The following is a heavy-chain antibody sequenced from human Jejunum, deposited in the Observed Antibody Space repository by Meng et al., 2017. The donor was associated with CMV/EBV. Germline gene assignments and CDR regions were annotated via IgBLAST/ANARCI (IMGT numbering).Heavy chain of an antibody. CDR1: EDIVSRNRAS. Sequence: EDIVSRNRASWNWLRQSPSRGLEWLGRTYYRSNWSTDYALSVKSRITISPDTSKNQVSLHLTSLTPEDTAMYYCVRSSTTGGFDPWGQGTLVTVSS. V-gene: IGHV6-1*01. D-gene: IGHD7-27*01. CDR3: VRSSTTGGFDP. CDR2: TYYRSNWST. J-gene: IGHJ5*02.